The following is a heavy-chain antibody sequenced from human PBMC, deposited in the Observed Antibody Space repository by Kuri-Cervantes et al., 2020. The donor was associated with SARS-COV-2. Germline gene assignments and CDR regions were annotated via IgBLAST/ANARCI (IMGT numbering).Heavy chain of an antibody. CDR1: GYAFTSYY. Sequence: ASVKVSCKASGYAFTSYYMHWVRQAPGQGLEWMGIINPSGGSTTYAQMFQGRVTMTGDTSTSTAYMELSSLRSEDTAVYYCAAQSEVVGGVGYYGMDVWGQGTTVTVSS. CDR3: AAQSEVVGGVGYYGMDV. J-gene: IGHJ6*02. D-gene: IGHD2-15*01. V-gene: IGHV1-46*01. CDR2: INPSGGST.